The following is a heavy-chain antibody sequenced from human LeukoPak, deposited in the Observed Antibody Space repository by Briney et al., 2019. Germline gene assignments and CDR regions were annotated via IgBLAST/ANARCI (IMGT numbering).Heavy chain of an antibody. D-gene: IGHD3-10*01. J-gene: IGHJ4*02. V-gene: IGHV3-23*01. Sequence: GGSLRLSCAGSGITLSNYGMSWVRQAPGKGLEWVAGISDSGGSINYADSVKGRFTISRDNAKNTLYLQMNSLRAEDTAVYFCAKRGVVIRVILVGFHKQAYYFDSWGQGALVTVSS. CDR3: AKRGVVIRVILVGFHKQAYYFDS. CDR1: GITLSNYG. CDR2: ISDSGGSI.